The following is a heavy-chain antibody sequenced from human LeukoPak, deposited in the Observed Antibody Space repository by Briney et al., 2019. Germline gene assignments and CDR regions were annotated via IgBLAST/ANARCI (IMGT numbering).Heavy chain of an antibody. CDR1: EFTFSSYA. D-gene: IGHD3-22*01. CDR2: ISGSGGDT. CDR3: ATDGGSTGYYGRSDY. V-gene: IGHV3-23*01. J-gene: IGHJ4*02. Sequence: PGGSLRLSCAASEFTFSSYAMSWVRQAPGKGLEWVSGISGSGGDTYYAGSVKGRFTISRDNAKNTLYLQMNSLRAEDTAVYYCATDGGSTGYYGRSDYWGQGTLVTVSS.